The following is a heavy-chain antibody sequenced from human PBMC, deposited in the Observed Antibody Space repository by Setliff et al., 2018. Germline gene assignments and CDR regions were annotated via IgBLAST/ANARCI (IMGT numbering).Heavy chain of an antibody. CDR2: ISAYNGNT. D-gene: IGHD3-22*01. Sequence: ASVKVSCKASGYTFTSYGISWVRQAPGQGLEWMGWISAYNGNTNYAQKLQGRVTMTTDTSTSTAYMELRSLRSDDTAVYYCARESGYYYDSSGYYTDAFDIWGHGTVVTVSS. CDR1: GYTFTSYG. CDR3: ARESGYYYDSSGYYTDAFDI. V-gene: IGHV1-18*01. J-gene: IGHJ3*02.